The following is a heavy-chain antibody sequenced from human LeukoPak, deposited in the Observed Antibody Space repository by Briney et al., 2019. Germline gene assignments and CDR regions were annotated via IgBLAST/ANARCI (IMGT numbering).Heavy chain of an antibody. V-gene: IGHV4-59*12. CDR3: AKDGFLVVPAAISWFDP. D-gene: IGHD2-2*02. J-gene: IGHJ5*02. CDR1: GGSISTYY. Sequence: SETPSLTCTVSGGSISTYYWSWIRQPPGKGLEWIGYIYYSGSTNYNPSLKSRVTISVDTSKNQFSLKLSSVTAADTAVYYCAKDGFLVVPAAISWFDPWGQGTLVTVSS. CDR2: IYYSGST.